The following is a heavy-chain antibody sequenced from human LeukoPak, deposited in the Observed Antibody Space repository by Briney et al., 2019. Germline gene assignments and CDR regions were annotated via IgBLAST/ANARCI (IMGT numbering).Heavy chain of an antibody. CDR1: GGSISSGGYS. CDR3: ASSYSKDAFDI. D-gene: IGHD2-15*01. J-gene: IGHJ3*02. CDR2: IYHSGST. V-gene: IGHV4-30-2*01. Sequence: PSETLSLTCAVSGGSISSGGYSWSWIRQPPGKGLEWIGYIYHSGSTYYNPSLKSRVTMSVDRSKNQFSLKLSSVTAADTAVYYCASSYSKDAFDIWGQGTMVTVSS.